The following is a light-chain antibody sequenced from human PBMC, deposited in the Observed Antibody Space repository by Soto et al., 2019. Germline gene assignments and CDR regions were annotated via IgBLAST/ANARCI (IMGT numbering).Light chain of an antibody. CDR1: QNIYSY. Sequence: DIQMTQSPSSLSSSVGDRVTITCRASQNIYSYLNWYQQKPGTATKLLIYTASNLQRGVPSKFSGSGSGTDFTLTISSLQPEDFATYYCQHSYSIPFTFGQGTKLEI. CDR2: TAS. J-gene: IGKJ2*01. CDR3: QHSYSIPFT. V-gene: IGKV1-39*01.